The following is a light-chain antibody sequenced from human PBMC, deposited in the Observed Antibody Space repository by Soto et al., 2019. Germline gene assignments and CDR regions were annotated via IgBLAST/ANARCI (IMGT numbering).Light chain of an antibody. Sequence: EIVMTQSPATLSVCPGEIATLSCRASQNVYRYLAWYQQKPGQAPRLLIYDTSSRATGVPDRYSASGSGTDFTLTISRLEPEDFAVLFCQQYGTSEIIFGQGTRLEIK. V-gene: IGKV3-20*01. J-gene: IGKJ5*01. CDR3: QQYGTSEII. CDR1: QNVYRY. CDR2: DTS.